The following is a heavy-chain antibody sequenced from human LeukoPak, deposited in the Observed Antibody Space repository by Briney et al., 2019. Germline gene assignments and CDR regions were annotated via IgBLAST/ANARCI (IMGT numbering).Heavy chain of an antibody. CDR2: ISGSGGST. Sequence: PGGSLRLSCAASGFTFSSYAMSWVRQAPGKGLEWVSAISGSGGSTYYADSVKGRFTISRDNSKNTLYLQMNSLRAEDTAVYYCAKTLGVVLGPILYYYYGMDVWGQGTTVTVSS. J-gene: IGHJ6*02. D-gene: IGHD3-16*01. V-gene: IGHV3-23*01. CDR3: AKTLGVVLGPILYYYYGMDV. CDR1: GFTFSSYA.